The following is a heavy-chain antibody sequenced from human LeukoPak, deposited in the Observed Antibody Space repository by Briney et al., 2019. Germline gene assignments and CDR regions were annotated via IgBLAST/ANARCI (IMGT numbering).Heavy chain of an antibody. Sequence: SETLSLTCIVSGGSISSSIYYWAWVRQPPGKGLEWIGTVFNGATQYSPSLRSRVTISIDTSTNQFSLKLTSVTAADTALYYCARHSYNYYGLDVWGQGTTITVSS. V-gene: IGHV4-39*07. CDR1: GGSISSSIYY. J-gene: IGHJ6*02. CDR3: ARHSYNYYGLDV. CDR2: VFNGAT. D-gene: IGHD1-26*01.